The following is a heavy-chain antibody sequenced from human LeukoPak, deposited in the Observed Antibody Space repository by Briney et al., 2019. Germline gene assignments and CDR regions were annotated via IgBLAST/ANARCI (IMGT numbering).Heavy chain of an antibody. CDR1: GFTFSSYV. V-gene: IGHV3-23*01. J-gene: IGHJ5*02. D-gene: IGHD2-15*01. CDR3: AKSGVHCSGGSCYPYDP. Sequence: GGSLRLSCAASGFTFSSYVMHWVRQAPGKGLEWVSAISGSGGSTYYADSVKGRFTISRDNSKNTLYLQMNSLRAEDTAVYYCAKSGVHCSGGSCYPYDPWGQGTLVTVSS. CDR2: ISGSGGST.